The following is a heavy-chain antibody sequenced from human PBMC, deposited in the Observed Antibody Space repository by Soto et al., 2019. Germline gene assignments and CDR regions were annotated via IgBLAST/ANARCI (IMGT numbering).Heavy chain of an antibody. CDR2: IIPIFGTA. J-gene: IGHJ5*02. CDR3: AREPLAVATRDNWFDP. Sequence: AASVKVSCKASGGTFSSYAISWVRQAPGQGLEWMGGIIPIFGTANYAQKFQGRVTITADESTSTAYMELSSLRSEDTAVYYCAREPLAVATRDNWFDPWGQGTLVTVSS. V-gene: IGHV1-69*13. D-gene: IGHD6-19*01. CDR1: GGTFSSYA.